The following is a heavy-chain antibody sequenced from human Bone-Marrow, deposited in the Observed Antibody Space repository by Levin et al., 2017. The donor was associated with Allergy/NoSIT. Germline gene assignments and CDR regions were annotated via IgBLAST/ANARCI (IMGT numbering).Heavy chain of an antibody. CDR3: ASESADALFGY. CDR2: IKSKVSGGTT. J-gene: IGHJ4*02. V-gene: IGHV3-15*01. Sequence: GESLKISCAASGLTFSNVWMSWVRQAPGKGLEWVGRIKSKVSGGTTDYAAPVKGRFTISRDDSKATLYLQMNSLKTEDTAIYYCASESADALFGYWGQGALLTVSS. CDR1: GLTFSNVW. D-gene: IGHD6-13*01.